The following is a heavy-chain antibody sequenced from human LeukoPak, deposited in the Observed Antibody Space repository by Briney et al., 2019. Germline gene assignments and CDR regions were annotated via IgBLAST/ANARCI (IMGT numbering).Heavy chain of an antibody. Sequence: GGSLRLSCAASGFTSSSYSMNWVRQAPGQGRGGFSYIISSSSTIYYADSVKGRFTISRDNAKNSLYLQMNSLRAEDTAVYYCARDRLRYSSSSRAFDIWGQGTMVTVSS. J-gene: IGHJ3*02. D-gene: IGHD6-6*01. CDR1: GFTSSSYS. CDR2: IISSSSTI. V-gene: IGHV3-48*01. CDR3: ARDRLRYSSSSRAFDI.